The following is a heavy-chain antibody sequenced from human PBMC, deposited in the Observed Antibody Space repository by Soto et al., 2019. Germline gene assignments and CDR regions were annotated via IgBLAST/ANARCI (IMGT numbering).Heavy chain of an antibody. D-gene: IGHD2-15*01. Sequence: AAVKVSCKSSGYTFTSYYMHWVRQAPGQGLEWMGIINPSGGTTTYAQKFQGRVTMTRDTSTSTVYMELSSLTSEDTAVYYCASNGISYGMDGCGKGAKGTV. CDR1: GYTFTSYY. V-gene: IGHV1-46*01. CDR3: ASNGISYGMDG. CDR2: INPSGGTT. J-gene: IGHJ6*04.